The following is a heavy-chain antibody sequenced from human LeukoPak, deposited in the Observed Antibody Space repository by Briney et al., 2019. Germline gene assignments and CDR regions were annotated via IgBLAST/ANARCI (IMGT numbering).Heavy chain of an antibody. Sequence: GGSLRLSCAASGFTFSTYGMHWVRQAPGKGLEWVSSISSSSSYIYYADSVKGRFTISRDNAKNSLYLQMNSLRAEDTAVYYCARDSSEYQLDEYYFDYWGQGTLVTVSS. D-gene: IGHD2-2*01. V-gene: IGHV3-21*01. J-gene: IGHJ4*02. CDR1: GFTFSTYG. CDR2: ISSSSSYI. CDR3: ARDSSEYQLDEYYFDY.